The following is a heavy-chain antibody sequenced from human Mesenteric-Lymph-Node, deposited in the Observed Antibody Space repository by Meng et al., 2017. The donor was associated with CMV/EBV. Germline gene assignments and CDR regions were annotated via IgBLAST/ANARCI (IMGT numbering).Heavy chain of an antibody. CDR3: ARRYCSSTSCLFDY. CDR2: INSDGSST. D-gene: IGHD2-2*01. V-gene: IGHV3-74*01. Sequence: GESLKISCAASGFTFSSYWMHWVRQVPGKGLVWVSRINSDGSSTSYADSVKDRFTISRDNAKNTLYLQMNSLRAEDTAVYYCARRYCSSTSCLFDYWGQGTLVTVSS. J-gene: IGHJ4*02. CDR1: GFTFSSYW.